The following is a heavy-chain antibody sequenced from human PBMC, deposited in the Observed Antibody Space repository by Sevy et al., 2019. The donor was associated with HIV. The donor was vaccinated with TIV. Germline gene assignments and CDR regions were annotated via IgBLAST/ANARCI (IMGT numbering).Heavy chain of an antibody. CDR1: GFTFSSYS. CDR3: ARLDTGIVGATTEGAFDI. D-gene: IGHD1-26*01. Sequence: GGALRLSCAASGFTFSSYSMNWVRQAPGKGLEWVSYISSSSSTIYYADSVKGRFTISRDNAKNSLYLQRNSLRDEDTAVYYCARLDTGIVGATTEGAFDIWGQGTMVTVSS. CDR2: ISSSSSTI. J-gene: IGHJ3*02. V-gene: IGHV3-48*02.